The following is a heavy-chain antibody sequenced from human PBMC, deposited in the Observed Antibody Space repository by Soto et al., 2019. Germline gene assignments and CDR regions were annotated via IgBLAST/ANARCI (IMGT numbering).Heavy chain of an antibody. CDR1: GYTFTSYD. J-gene: IGHJ6*03. D-gene: IGHD2-2*01. CDR2: MNPNSGNT. V-gene: IGHV1-8*01. Sequence: ASVKVSCKASGYTFTSYDINWVRQATGQGLEWMGWMNPNSGNTGYAQKFQGRVTMTRNTSISTAYMELSSLRSEDTAVYYCARGPIVVVPAAIGYYYYYMDVWGKGTTVTVSS. CDR3: ARGPIVVVPAAIGYYYYYMDV.